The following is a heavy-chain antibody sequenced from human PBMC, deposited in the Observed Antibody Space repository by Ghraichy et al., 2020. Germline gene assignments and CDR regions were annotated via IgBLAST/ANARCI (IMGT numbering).Heavy chain of an antibody. CDR2: IGTAGGT. CDR1: GFTFSSYD. CDR3: AREIAVAGSWYFDL. J-gene: IGHJ2*01. D-gene: IGHD6-19*01. Sequence: GGSLRLSCAASGFTFSSYDMHWVRQATGQGLEWVSGIGTAGGTNYPGSVKGRFTISRENAKNSLYLQMNSLRAGDTAVYYCAREIAVAGSWYFDLWGRGTLVIVSS. V-gene: IGHV3-13*01.